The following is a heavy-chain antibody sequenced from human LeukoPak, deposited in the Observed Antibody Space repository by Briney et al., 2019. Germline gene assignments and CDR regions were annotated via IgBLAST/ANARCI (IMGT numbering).Heavy chain of an antibody. D-gene: IGHD5-18*01. Sequence: GASVKVSFKASGGTFSSYAISWVRQAPGQGLEWMGGIIPIFGTANYAQKFQGRVTITTDESTSTAYMELSSLRSEDTAVYYCARGGYSYGSTYYYYYYYMDVWGKGTTVIVSS. CDR1: GGTFSSYA. CDR3: ARGGYSYGSTYYYYYYYMDV. CDR2: IIPIFGTA. J-gene: IGHJ6*03. V-gene: IGHV1-69*05.